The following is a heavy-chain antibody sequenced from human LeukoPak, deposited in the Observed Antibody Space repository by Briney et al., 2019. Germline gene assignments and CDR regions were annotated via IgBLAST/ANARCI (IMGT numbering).Heavy chain of an antibody. J-gene: IGHJ4*02. D-gene: IGHD1-26*01. V-gene: IGHV4-39*07. CDR1: GGSISSSSYY. CDR2: IYYSGST. CDR3: ARDQSGSYSPFDY. Sequence: SETLSLTCTVSGGSISSSSYYWGWIRQPPGKGLEWIGSIYYSGSTYYNPSLKCRVTISVDTSKNQFSLKLSSVTAADTAVYYCARDQSGSYSPFDYWGQGTLVTVSS.